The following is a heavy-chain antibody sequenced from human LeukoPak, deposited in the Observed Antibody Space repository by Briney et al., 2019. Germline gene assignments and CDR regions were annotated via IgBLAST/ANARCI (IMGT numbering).Heavy chain of an antibody. Sequence: ASVKVSCKASGYTFTSYDINWVRQATGQGLEWMGWMNPNSGNTGYAQKFQGRVTMTRNTSISTAYMELSSLRSEDTAVYYCARVGVLLWFGELTGMDVWGQGTTVTVSS. CDR3: ARVGVLLWFGELTGMDV. D-gene: IGHD3-10*01. CDR2: MNPNSGNT. J-gene: IGHJ6*02. V-gene: IGHV1-8*01. CDR1: GYTFTSYD.